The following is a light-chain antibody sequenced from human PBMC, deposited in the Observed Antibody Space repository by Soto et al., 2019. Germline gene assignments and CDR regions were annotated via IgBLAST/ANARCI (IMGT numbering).Light chain of an antibody. V-gene: IGLV1-40*01. Sequence: QSVLTQPPSVSGAPGQRVTISCTGSSSNIGAGYDVSWYQQLPGTAPKFLIYGNTDRPSGVPDRFSGSKSGTSASLAITGLQAEDEADYYCQSYDSRLSGYVFGTGTKLNVL. CDR1: SSNIGAGYD. CDR2: GNT. J-gene: IGLJ1*01. CDR3: QSYDSRLSGYV.